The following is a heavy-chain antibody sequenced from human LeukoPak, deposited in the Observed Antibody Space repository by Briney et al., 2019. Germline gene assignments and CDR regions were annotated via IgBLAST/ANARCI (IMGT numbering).Heavy chain of an antibody. CDR2: IYTSGST. CDR3: ARDLYDYVWGSYRTEYNWFDP. D-gene: IGHD3-16*02. Sequence: PSQTLSLTCTVSGGSISSGTYYWSWIRQPAGKGLEWIGRIYTSGSTNYNPSLKSRVTISVDTSKNQFSLKLSSVTAADTAVYYCARDLYDYVWGSYRTEYNWFDPWGQGTLVTVSS. CDR1: GGSISSGTYY. J-gene: IGHJ5*02. V-gene: IGHV4-61*02.